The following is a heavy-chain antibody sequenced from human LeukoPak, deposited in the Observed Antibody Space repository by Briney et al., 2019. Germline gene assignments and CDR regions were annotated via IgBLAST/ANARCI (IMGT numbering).Heavy chain of an antibody. Sequence: GESLKISCEGSGYSFSNYWIGWVRQAPGKGLEWVSGISGSGGSTHYADSVKGQFIISRDNSKHTLYLQMNSLRTEDTAVYYCRALGPYYFDYWGQGTLVTVSS. CDR1: GYSFSNYW. D-gene: IGHD7-27*01. J-gene: IGHJ4*02. CDR3: RALGPYYFDY. CDR2: ISGSGGST. V-gene: IGHV3-23*01.